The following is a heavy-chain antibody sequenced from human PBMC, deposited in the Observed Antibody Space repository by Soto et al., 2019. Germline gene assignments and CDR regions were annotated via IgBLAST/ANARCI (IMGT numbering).Heavy chain of an antibody. CDR3: ARERPGIAAAGGYNWFDP. D-gene: IGHD6-13*01. J-gene: IGHJ5*02. V-gene: IGHV1-69*13. CDR1: GGTFSSYA. Sequence: SVKVSCKASGGTFSSYATSWVRQAPGQGLEWMGGIIPIFGTANYAQKFQGRVTITADESTSTAYMELSSLRSEDTAVYYCARERPGIAAAGGYNWFDPWGQGTLVTVSS. CDR2: IIPIFGTA.